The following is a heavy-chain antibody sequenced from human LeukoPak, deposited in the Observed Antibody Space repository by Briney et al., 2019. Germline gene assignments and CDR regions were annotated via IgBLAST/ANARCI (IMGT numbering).Heavy chain of an antibody. D-gene: IGHD2-2*01. Sequence: PGGSLRHSCVGSGLTLNTYSFNWVRQAPGKGLEWVSAISDTGTYMYYADSVKSRFTISRDSAKNSLYLQMHSLRAEDTAVYYCAREDVSNSWFPDAFGIWGQVAIVTFSS. CDR2: ISDTGTYM. CDR1: GLTLNTYS. CDR3: AREDVSNSWFPDAFGI. V-gene: IGHV3-21*01. J-gene: IGHJ3*02.